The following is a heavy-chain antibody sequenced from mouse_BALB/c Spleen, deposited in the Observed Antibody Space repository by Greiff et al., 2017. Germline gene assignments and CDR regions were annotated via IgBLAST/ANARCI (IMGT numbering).Heavy chain of an antibody. J-gene: IGHJ4*01. CDR1: GFTFSDYY. CDR2: IRAGGSYT. Sequence: EVQLVESGGGLVKPAGSLYLSCAVSGFTFSDYYMYRVRQTPEKRLMWGATIRAGGSYTYYPASVKGRITISRDKAKNNLYLQMSNVKTEDTARYYCEGNYGIYYYSMDYWGQGTAVTVSS. CDR3: EGNYGIYYYSMDY. V-gene: IGHV5-4*02. D-gene: IGHD2-1*01.